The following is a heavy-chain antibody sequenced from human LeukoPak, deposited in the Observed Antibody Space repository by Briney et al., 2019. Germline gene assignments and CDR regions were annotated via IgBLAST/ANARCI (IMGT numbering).Heavy chain of an antibody. V-gene: IGHV3-30*02. D-gene: IGHD2-15*01. J-gene: IGHJ4*02. Sequence: GGSLRLSCAASGFTFSNYGMHWVRQAPGKGLEWVTFIRYDGSNKYYADSVKGRFTISRDNAKNSLYLQMNSLRAEDTAVYYCASERASGGNSGMDYWGQGTLVTVSS. CDR2: IRYDGSNK. CDR3: ASERASGGNSGMDY. CDR1: GFTFSNYG.